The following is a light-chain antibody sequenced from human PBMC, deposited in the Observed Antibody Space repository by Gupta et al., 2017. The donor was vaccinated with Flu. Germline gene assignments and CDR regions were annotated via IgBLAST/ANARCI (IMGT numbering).Light chain of an antibody. CDR3: QHHLNAPWT. CDR1: QSVLYSSNNYNY. CDR2: WAS. J-gene: IGKJ1*01. V-gene: IGKV4-1*01. Sequence: DIVMTQSPDSLAVSLGERATLSCKSSQSVLYSSNNYNYLVWYQQKPVQPPKLLIYWASTRASGVPDRFRGSGSGTDFTLTISIIKAEAVAVYYCQHHLNAPWTFGQGTKVEIK.